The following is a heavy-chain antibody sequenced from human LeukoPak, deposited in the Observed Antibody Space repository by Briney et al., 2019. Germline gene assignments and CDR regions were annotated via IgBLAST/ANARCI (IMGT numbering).Heavy chain of an antibody. CDR2: IYYSGST. J-gene: IGHJ4*02. D-gene: IGHD2-21*02. V-gene: IGHV4-59*01. CDR1: GGSISSYY. Sequence: SETLSLTCTVSGGSISSYYWSWIRQPPGKGLEWIGYIYYSGSTNYNPSLKSRVTISVDTSKNLFSLKLSSVTAADTAVYYCAGTYCGGDCYSRLVYYFDYWGQGTLVTVSS. CDR3: AGTYCGGDCYSRLVYYFDY.